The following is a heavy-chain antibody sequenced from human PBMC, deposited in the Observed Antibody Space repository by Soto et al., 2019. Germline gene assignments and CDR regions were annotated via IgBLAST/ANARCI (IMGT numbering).Heavy chain of an antibody. D-gene: IGHD3-22*01. CDR3: ARASFGYYDSSGYFDNWFDP. Sequence: PGGSLRLSCAASGFTFSSYAMSWVRQAPGKGLEWVSAISGSGGSTYYADSVKGRFTISRDNAKNSLYLQMNSLRDEDTAVYYCARASFGYYDSSGYFDNWFDPWGQGTLVTVSS. CDR1: GFTFSSYA. V-gene: IGHV3-23*01. J-gene: IGHJ5*02. CDR2: ISGSGGST.